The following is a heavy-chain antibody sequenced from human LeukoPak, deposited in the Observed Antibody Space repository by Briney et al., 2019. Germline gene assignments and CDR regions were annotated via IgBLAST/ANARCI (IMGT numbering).Heavy chain of an antibody. J-gene: IGHJ5*02. CDR3: ARDLNGNVVPAAINWFDP. CDR2: ISAYNGNT. Sequence: ASVKVSCKASGYTFTSYGISWVRQAPGQGIEWMGWISAYNGNTNYAQKLQGRVTMTTDTSTSTAYMELRSLRSDDTAVYYCARDLNGNVVPAAINWFDPWGQGTLVAVSS. D-gene: IGHD2-2*02. CDR1: GYTFTSYG. V-gene: IGHV1-18*01.